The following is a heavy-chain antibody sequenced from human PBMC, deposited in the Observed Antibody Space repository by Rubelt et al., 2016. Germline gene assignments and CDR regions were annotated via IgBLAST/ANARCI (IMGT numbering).Heavy chain of an antibody. CDR2: SNVRGST. Sequence: QVQLRQWGAGLLKPSETLSLTCAVYGGSFSGYYWTWIRQPPGKGLEWIGESNVRGSTNYNPSLKSRVTISVDTSKNQFYLNLMLVTAADAAVYYCARGCPVGPTGDYWGQGTLVTVSS. V-gene: IGHV4-34*01. D-gene: IGHD1-26*01. CDR1: GGSFSGYY. CDR3: ARGCPVGPTGDY. J-gene: IGHJ4*02.